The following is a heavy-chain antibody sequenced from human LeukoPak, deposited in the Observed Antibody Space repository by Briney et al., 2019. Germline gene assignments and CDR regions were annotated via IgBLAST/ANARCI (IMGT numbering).Heavy chain of an antibody. CDR2: IIPIFGTA. D-gene: IGHD3-3*01. CDR1: GGTFSSYA. CDR3: ARVSLTIVGPKTSHYYYYMDV. J-gene: IGHJ6*03. V-gene: IGHV1-69*05. Sequence: SVKVSCKASGGTFSSYAISWVRQAPGQGLEWMGGIIPIFGTANYAQKIQGRVTITTDESTSTAYMELSSLRSEDTAVYYCARVSLTIVGPKTSHYYYYMDVWGEGSTVTVSS.